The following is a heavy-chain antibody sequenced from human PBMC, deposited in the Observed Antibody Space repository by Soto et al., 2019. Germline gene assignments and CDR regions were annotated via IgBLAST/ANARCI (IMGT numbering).Heavy chain of an antibody. CDR1: GGSISSGGYY. Sequence: SETLSLTCTVSGGSISSGGYYWGWIRQPPGKGLEWIGSIYYSGSTYYNPSLKSRVTISVDTSKNQFSLKLSSVTAADTAVYYCARGMRGPLGRGYSGYATPFDYWGQGTLVTVSS. CDR2: IYYSGST. J-gene: IGHJ4*02. V-gene: IGHV4-39*01. D-gene: IGHD5-12*01. CDR3: ARGMRGPLGRGYSGYATPFDY.